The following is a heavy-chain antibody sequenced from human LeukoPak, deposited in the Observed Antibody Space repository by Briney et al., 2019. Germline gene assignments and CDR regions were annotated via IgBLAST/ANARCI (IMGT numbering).Heavy chain of an antibody. J-gene: IGHJ6*03. Sequence: SVKVSCKASGGTFSSYAISWVRQAPGQGLEWMGGIIPIFGTANYARKFQGRVTITTDESTSTAYMELSSLRSEDTAVYYCARGPTRIAARYYYYYMDVWGKGTTVTVSS. CDR1: GGTFSSYA. CDR2: IIPIFGTA. CDR3: ARGPTRIAARYYYYYMDV. V-gene: IGHV1-69*05. D-gene: IGHD6-6*01.